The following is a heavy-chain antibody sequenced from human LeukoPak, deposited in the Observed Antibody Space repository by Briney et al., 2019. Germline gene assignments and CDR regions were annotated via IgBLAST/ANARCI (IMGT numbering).Heavy chain of an antibody. V-gene: IGHV3-30*03. CDR2: MSYDGSIQ. Sequence: GGSLRLSCAASGFTFSSYDMHWVRQAPGKGLEWVAIMSYDGSIQNYADSVKGRLTISRDNSKNTLFLQMNSLRAEDSAVYYCARAQAAGSTGGIHYWGQGTLITVSS. D-gene: IGHD6-13*01. J-gene: IGHJ4*02. CDR1: GFTFSSYD. CDR3: ARAQAAGSTGGIHY.